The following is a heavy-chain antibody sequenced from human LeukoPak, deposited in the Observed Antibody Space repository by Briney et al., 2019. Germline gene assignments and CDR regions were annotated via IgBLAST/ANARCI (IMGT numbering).Heavy chain of an antibody. J-gene: IGHJ3*02. D-gene: IGHD6-13*01. Sequence: PGGSLRLSCAGSGFIFSQFWMQWVRQVPGKGLVWVSRINGVGSSTNYADSVKGRFTISRDNSKNTLYLQMNSLRAEDTAVYYCAKDRSRSSWLDDAFDIWGQGTMVTVSS. CDR3: AKDRSRSSWLDDAFDI. CDR2: INGVGSST. V-gene: IGHV3-74*01. CDR1: GFIFSQFW.